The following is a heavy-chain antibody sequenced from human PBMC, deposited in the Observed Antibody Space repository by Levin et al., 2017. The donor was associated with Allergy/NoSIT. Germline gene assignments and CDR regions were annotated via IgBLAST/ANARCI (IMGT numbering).Heavy chain of an antibody. D-gene: IGHD2-15*01. V-gene: IGHV4-39*01. J-gene: IGHJ1*01. CDR3: ARQAVVVAATPGEYFQH. CDR1: GGSISSSSYY. CDR2: IYYSGST. Sequence: GSLRLSCTVSGGSISSSSYYWGWIRQPPGKGLEWIGSIYYSGSTYYNPSLKSRVTISVDTSKNQFSLKLSSVTAADTAVYYCARQAVVVAATPGEYFQHWGQGTLVTVSS.